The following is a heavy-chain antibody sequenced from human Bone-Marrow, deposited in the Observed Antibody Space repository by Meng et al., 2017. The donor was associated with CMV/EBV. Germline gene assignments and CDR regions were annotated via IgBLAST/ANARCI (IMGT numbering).Heavy chain of an antibody. CDR3: AERGGGY. CDR1: GVSISTHH. D-gene: IGHD1-1*01. J-gene: IGHJ4*02. V-gene: IGHV4-59*11. CDR2: IHYTGRA. Sequence: QVHRTQSGPGLVKPSETLSLTCRVSGVSISTHHWSWIRQTPGKGLEWIASIHYTGRADYSPSLKSRVTVSVDTSDSQLSLKLSSVTTADTAMYYCAERGGGYWGQGILVTVSS.